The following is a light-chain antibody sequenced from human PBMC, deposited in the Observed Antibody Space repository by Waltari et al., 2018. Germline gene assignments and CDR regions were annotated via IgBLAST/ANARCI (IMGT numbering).Light chain of an antibody. CDR3: SSKTSASGV. V-gene: IGLV2-14*01. CDR1: SADVGGYNY. CDR2: EVS. Sequence: QSALTQPASVSGSPGQSITISCTGTSADVGGYNYVSWYQPYPGKAPQLMLYEVSFRPSGISNRFSGSKSGNTATLTISGLQAEDEADYYCSSKTSASGVFGTGTTVTVL. J-gene: IGLJ1*01.